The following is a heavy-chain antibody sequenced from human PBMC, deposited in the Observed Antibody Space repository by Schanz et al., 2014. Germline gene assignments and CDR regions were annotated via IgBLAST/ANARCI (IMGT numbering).Heavy chain of an antibody. CDR3: AKGRYYYYYMDV. Sequence: VQLVESGGGVVQPGRSLRLSCATSGFIFRSFGIHWVRQAPGKGLEWVAVIWSDGTNEYYADSVKGRFTISGDSAKYTVYLQMNSLRTDDAAVYYCAKGRYYYYYMDVWGNGTTVTVSS. V-gene: IGHV3-33*06. J-gene: IGHJ6*03. CDR2: IWSDGTNE. CDR1: GFIFRSFG.